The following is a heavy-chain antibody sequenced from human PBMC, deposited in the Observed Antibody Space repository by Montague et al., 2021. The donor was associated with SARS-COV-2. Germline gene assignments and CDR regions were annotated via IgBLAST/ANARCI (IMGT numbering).Heavy chain of an antibody. D-gene: IGHD1-7*01. J-gene: IGHJ5*02. Sequence: SETLSLTCTVSGGSVGSSHYYWAWIRQPPGKGLEWIGTIYYSGSTXYNPSPRSRVTIDVDASTNQFSLKLHSVTAADTAVYLCARGLYNWNYEHWFDTWGQGTLVTVSS. CDR2: IYYSGST. CDR3: ARGLYNWNYEHWFDT. CDR1: GGSVGSSHYY. V-gene: IGHV4-39*01.